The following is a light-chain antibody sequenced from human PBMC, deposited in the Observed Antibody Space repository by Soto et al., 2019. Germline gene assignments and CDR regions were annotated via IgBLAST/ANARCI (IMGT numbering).Light chain of an antibody. CDR2: EDN. CDR3: GMWDISLHVWV. CDR1: NSNIGDNY. Sequence: QSVLTQPPSVSAAPGQKVTISCSGRNSNIGDNYFSWYQHLPGTAPKVLIYEDNMRPSGIPDRFSASKSGTLAALDITGLQTGDEADYYCGMWDISLHVWVFGGGTKLTVL. V-gene: IGLV1-51*02. J-gene: IGLJ3*02.